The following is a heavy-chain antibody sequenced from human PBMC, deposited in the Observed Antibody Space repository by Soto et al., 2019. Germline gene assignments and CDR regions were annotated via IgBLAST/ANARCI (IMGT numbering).Heavy chain of an antibody. V-gene: IGHV2-5*02. D-gene: IGHD3-10*01. CDR3: AHRPMVRGVIITGYFDY. Sequence: SGPTLVKPTQTLTLTCTFSGFSLSTSGVGVGWIRQPPGKALEWLALIYWDDDKRYSPSLKSRLTITKDTSKNQVVLTMTNMDPVDTATYYCAHRPMVRGVIITGYFDYWGQGTLVTVSS. CDR1: GFSLSTSGVG. CDR2: IYWDDDK. J-gene: IGHJ4*02.